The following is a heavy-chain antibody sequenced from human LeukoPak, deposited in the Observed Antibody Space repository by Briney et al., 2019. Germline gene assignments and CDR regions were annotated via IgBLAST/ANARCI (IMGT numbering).Heavy chain of an antibody. CDR1: GYTFTDYY. D-gene: IGHD2/OR15-2a*01. Sequence: WASVKVSCKVSGYTFTDYYMHWVRQAPGQGLEWMGIINPSGGSTSYTQKFQGRVTMTRDTSTTTVYMELSSLRSQDTAVYYCARHKEVGDYYYFDYWGQGTLVTVSS. V-gene: IGHV1-46*01. CDR2: INPSGGST. CDR3: ARHKEVGDYYYFDY. J-gene: IGHJ4*02.